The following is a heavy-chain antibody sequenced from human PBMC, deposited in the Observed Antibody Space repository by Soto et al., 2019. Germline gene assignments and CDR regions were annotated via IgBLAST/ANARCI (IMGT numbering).Heavy chain of an antibody. CDR2: IHHSGNT. D-gene: IGHD2-15*01. V-gene: IGHV4-39*07. Sequence: PSETLSLTCTVSGGSISSRGYYWGWIRQPPGKGLEWIGYIHHSGNTYFNPSLKSRVTISVDRSKNQLSLKLTSVTAADTAVYYGDRNMLLGWFDPWGQGNLVTVSS. J-gene: IGHJ5*02. CDR1: GGSISSRGYY. CDR3: DRNMLLGWFDP.